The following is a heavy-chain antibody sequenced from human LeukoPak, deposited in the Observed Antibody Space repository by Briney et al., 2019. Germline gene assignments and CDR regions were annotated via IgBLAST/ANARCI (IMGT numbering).Heavy chain of an antibody. Sequence: PSQTLSLTCTVSGGSISSGSYYWNWIRQPAGKGLEWIGRIYTSGSTNSKPSLKGRVTISVDTSQNQFSLRLSSVTAADTALYYCARGGGYYDSRGYLPYWGQGTLVTVSS. J-gene: IGHJ4*02. D-gene: IGHD3-22*01. V-gene: IGHV4-61*02. CDR3: ARGGGYYDSRGYLPY. CDR1: GGSISSGSYY. CDR2: IYTSGST.